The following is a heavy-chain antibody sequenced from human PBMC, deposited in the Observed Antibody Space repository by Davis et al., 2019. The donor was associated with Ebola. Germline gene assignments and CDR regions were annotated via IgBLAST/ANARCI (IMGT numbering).Heavy chain of an antibody. Sequence: GESLKISCAAPGFTVSTYDMHWVRQPTGKGLEWVSSMDPAGDTYYQDSVKGRFTISRDGARNSLYLQMNSLRAGDTAVYYCARELSGYDSPYYHMDVWGQGTAVTVSS. CDR2: MDPAGDT. V-gene: IGHV3-13*04. CDR3: ARELSGYDSPYYHMDV. J-gene: IGHJ6*03. CDR1: GFTVSTYD. D-gene: IGHD5-12*01.